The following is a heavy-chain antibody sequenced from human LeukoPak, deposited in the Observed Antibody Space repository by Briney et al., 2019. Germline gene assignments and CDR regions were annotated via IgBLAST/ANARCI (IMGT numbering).Heavy chain of an antibody. D-gene: IGHD1-26*01. J-gene: IGHJ4*02. Sequence: SETLSLTCTVSGGSISSGDYYWSWIRQPPGKGLEWIGYIYYSGSTYYNPSLKSRVTISVDTSKNQFSLKLSSVTAADTAVYYCARGWELEPFDYWGQGTLVTVSS. V-gene: IGHV4-30-4*08. CDR2: IYYSGST. CDR1: GGSISSGDYY. CDR3: ARGWELEPFDY.